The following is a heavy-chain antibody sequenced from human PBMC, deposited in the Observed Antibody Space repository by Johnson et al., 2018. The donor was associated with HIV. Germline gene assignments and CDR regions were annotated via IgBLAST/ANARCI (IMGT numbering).Heavy chain of an antibody. CDR2: INQDGSEK. D-gene: IGHD1-26*01. J-gene: IGHJ3*01. Sequence: VQLVESGGGLVQPGGSLRLSCVVSGFPFSSFWMHWVRQTPGKGLEWVANINQDGSEKYYADSVKGRFTISRDNSKNTLYLQMNSLRAEDTAVYYCAKDLFTEREDDAFDAWGQGTMVTVSS. V-gene: IGHV3-7*04. CDR1: GFPFSSFW. CDR3: AKDLFTEREDDAFDA.